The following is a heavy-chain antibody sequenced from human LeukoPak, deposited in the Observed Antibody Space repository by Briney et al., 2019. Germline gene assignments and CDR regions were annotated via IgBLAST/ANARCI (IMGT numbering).Heavy chain of an antibody. CDR2: INPSGGST. CDR1: GYPFRSYY. CDR3: ARGVNRSGYSSSWYFDYDYYYMDV. Sequence: ASVKVSCKASGYPFRSYYMHWVRQAPGQGLEWMGIINPSGGSTSYAQKFQGRVTMTRDASTSTVYMELSSLRSEDTAVYYCARGVNRSGYSSSWYFDYDYYYMDVWGKGTTVTISS. D-gene: IGHD6-13*01. J-gene: IGHJ6*03. V-gene: IGHV1-46*01.